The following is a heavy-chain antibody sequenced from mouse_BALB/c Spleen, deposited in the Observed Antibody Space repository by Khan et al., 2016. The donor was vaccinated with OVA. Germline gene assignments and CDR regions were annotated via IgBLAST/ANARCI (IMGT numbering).Heavy chain of an antibody. J-gene: IGHJ4*01. D-gene: IGHD4-1*01. V-gene: IGHV3-2*02. CDR1: GYSITSDYA. Sequence: EVQLQESGPGLVKPSQSLSLTCTVTGYSITSDYAWNWIRQFPGNKLEWMGYISNSGNTNYNPSLKRRISLTRDTSTNQFFLQLNSVTTEDTATYYCASELGRYYAMDYWGQGTSVTVSS. CDR2: ISNSGNT. CDR3: ASELGRYYAMDY.